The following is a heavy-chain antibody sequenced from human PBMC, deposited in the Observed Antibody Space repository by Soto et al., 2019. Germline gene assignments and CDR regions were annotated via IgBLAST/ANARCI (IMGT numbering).Heavy chain of an antibody. V-gene: IGHV3-74*01. J-gene: IGHJ5*02. D-gene: IGHD1-1*01. CDR1: GFTFSNYF. Sequence: GGSLRLSCAASGFTFSNYFVHWVRQFPGEGLVWVSRMSGDGKTISYADSVKGRFTISRDNAKNTLYLQMNSLRVEDTAVYYCARTYVPGIAGFDPWGQGTLVTVSS. CDR3: ARTYVPGIAGFDP. CDR2: MSGDGKTI.